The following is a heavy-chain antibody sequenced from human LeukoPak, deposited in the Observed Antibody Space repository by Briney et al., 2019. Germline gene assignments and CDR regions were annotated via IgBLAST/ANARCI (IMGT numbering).Heavy chain of an antibody. CDR3: ARDPVTIAAAGTGLFDY. CDR1: GFTFSNYW. J-gene: IGHJ4*02. Sequence: PGGSLRLSCAASGFTFSNYWMGWVRQTPGKGLEWVANIKHDASEKYYVDSVKGRFTISRDNAKNSLYLQMNSLRAEDTAVYYCARDPVTIAAAGTGLFDYWGQGTLVTVSS. CDR2: IKHDASEK. D-gene: IGHD6-13*01. V-gene: IGHV3-7*01.